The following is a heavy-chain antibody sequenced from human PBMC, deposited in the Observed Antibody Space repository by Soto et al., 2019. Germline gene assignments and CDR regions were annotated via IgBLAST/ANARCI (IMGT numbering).Heavy chain of an antibody. V-gene: IGHV4-30-4*01. D-gene: IGHD6-13*01. CDR3: AREYGSSWFRFDS. CDR2: VYYGGST. CDR1: GGSISSAYEY. J-gene: IGHJ4*02. Sequence: ASETLSLTCTVSGGSISSAYEYWSWVRQSPGKGLEWIGYVYYGGSTHYSPSLKSRVIISVDTSKNQFSLRLSSVTAADTAVYYCAREYGSSWFRFDSWGQGTLVTVSS.